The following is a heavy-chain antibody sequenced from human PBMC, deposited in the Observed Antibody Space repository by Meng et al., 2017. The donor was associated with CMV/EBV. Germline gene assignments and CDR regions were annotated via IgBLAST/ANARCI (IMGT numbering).Heavy chain of an antibody. CDR3: TTQIVVVPAATDYFDY. CDR1: GFTFSNAW. Sequence: ESLKISCAASGFTFSNAWMSWVRQAPGKGLEWVGRIKSKTDGGTTDYAAPVKGRFTISRDDSKNTLYLQMNSLKTEDTAVYYCTTQIVVVPAATDYFDYWGQGTLVTVSS. CDR2: IKSKTDGGTT. D-gene: IGHD2-2*01. V-gene: IGHV3-15*01. J-gene: IGHJ4*02.